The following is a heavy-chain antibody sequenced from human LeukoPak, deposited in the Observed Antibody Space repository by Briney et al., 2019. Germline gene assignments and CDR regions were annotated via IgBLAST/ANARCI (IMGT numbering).Heavy chain of an antibody. Sequence: GGSLRLSCAASGFTFSGSAMHWVRQASGKGLEWVGRIRSKANSYATAYAASVKGRFTISRDNSKNTLYLQMNSLRAEDTAVYYCARYCSSTSCLYFDYWGQGTLVTVSS. D-gene: IGHD2-2*01. CDR1: GFTFSGSA. CDR2: IRSKANSYAT. CDR3: ARYCSSTSCLYFDY. J-gene: IGHJ4*02. V-gene: IGHV3-73*01.